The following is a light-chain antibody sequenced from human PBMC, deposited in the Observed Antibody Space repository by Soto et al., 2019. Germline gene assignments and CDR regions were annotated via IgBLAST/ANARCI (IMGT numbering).Light chain of an antibody. CDR3: CSYAGNNNVV. CDR2: DVT. V-gene: IGLV2-11*01. CDR1: SSNVGGYDY. J-gene: IGLJ2*01. Sequence: QSALTQPRSVSGSPGQSVTISCTGTSSNVGGYDYVSWCQQHPGKAPKLMIYDVTKRPSGVPDRFSGSKSGNTASLTISGLQAEDEADYYCCSYAGNNNVVFGGGTKVTVL.